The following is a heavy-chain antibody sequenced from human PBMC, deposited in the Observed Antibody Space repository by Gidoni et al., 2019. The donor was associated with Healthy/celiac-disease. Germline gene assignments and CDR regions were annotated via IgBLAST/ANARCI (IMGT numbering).Heavy chain of an antibody. CDR1: GFTFSSYA. J-gene: IGHJ6*02. CDR3: ARDQRDIVVVVAATNKYYYYGMDV. V-gene: IGHV3-30-3*01. Sequence: GFTFSSYAMHWVRQAPGKGLEWVAVISYDGSNKYYADSVKGRFTISRDNSKNTLYLQMNSLRAEDTAVYYCARDQRDIVVVVAATNKYYYYGMDVWGQGTTVTVSS. CDR2: ISYDGSNK. D-gene: IGHD2-15*01.